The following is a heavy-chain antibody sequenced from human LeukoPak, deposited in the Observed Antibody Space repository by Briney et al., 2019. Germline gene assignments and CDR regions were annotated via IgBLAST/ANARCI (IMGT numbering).Heavy chain of an antibody. CDR1: NGSISSTTYY. CDR3: ARLATGELLAYFDY. Sequence: SETLSLTCTVSNGSISSTTYYWGWIRQPPGKGLEWIGSIYYSGSTYYNPSLKSRVTISVDTSKNQFSLKLSSVTAADTAVYYCARLATGELLAYFDYWGQGTLVTVSS. V-gene: IGHV4-39*01. D-gene: IGHD1-26*01. J-gene: IGHJ4*02. CDR2: IYYSGST.